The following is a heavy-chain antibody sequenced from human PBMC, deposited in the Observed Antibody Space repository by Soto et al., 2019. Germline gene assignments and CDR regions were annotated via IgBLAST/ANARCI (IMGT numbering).Heavy chain of an antibody. CDR1: GYSFTSDG. CDR3: ARDAHCGGAPGCSAMEV. D-gene: IGHD2-21*01. V-gene: IGHV1-18*04. Sequence: QVQLVQSGAEVKKPGASVKVSCKASGYSFTSDGVTWVRQAPGQGLEWMGWISGYNGKTNYAQKFRDRVTMTTDTSTSTAYMELRSLRSDDSAVYYCARDAHCGGAPGCSAMEVWGQGTTVTVSS. CDR2: ISGYNGKT. J-gene: IGHJ6*02.